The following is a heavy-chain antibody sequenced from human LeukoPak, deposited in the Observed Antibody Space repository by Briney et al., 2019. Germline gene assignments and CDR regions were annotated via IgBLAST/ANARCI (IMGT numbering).Heavy chain of an antibody. CDR1: GFTFSSYS. CDR3: ARGSAATIIDY. J-gene: IGHJ4*02. D-gene: IGHD5-12*01. CDR2: ISSSSSTI. V-gene: IGHV3-48*04. Sequence: PGGSLRLSCAASGFTFSSYSMNWVRQAPGKGLEWVSYISSSSSTIYYADSVKGRFTISRDNAKNSLYLQMNSLRAEDTAVYYCARGSAATIIDYWGQGTLVTVSS.